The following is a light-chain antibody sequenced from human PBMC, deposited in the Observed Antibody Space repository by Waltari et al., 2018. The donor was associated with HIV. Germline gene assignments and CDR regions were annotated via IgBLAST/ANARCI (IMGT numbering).Light chain of an antibody. J-gene: IGLJ3*02. V-gene: IGLV3-25*03. CDR2: KTS. Sequence: SYELTQPPSVSVSPGQTAKITCSGNGLSRNYAYWYQQRPGQAPEQIIFKTSETTAGIPERFSGSRSGTTEVALTITGVQIEDEADYFCQAADKDHNPVFGGGTKLTVL. CDR1: GLSRNY. CDR3: QAADKDHNPV.